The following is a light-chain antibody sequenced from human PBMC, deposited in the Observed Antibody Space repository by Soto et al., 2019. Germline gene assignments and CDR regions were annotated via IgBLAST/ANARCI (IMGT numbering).Light chain of an antibody. CDR3: TSYAGTYSFFYV. V-gene: IGLV2-8*01. Sequence: QSVLTQPPSASGSPGQSVTISCTGTSSDVGAYNYVSWYQQLPGKAPKLIIYEVSKRPSGVPDRYSGSKAGNTAFLTVSWLQAEDEADYYCTSYAGTYSFFYVFGNGTKVTVL. CDR2: EVS. CDR1: SSDVGAYNY. J-gene: IGLJ1*01.